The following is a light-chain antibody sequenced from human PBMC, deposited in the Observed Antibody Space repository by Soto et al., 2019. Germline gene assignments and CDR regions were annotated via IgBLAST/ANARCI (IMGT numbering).Light chain of an antibody. CDR1: QTMTRY. Sequence: DIQMTQSPSSLSASVGDRVTLTCRASQTMTRYLHWYQQKPGKAPKCLIYAASKLQGGVPSRFSSSESGTEFTLTISSLQPDDSAPYCSQQSYSNPWTFGQGATVEIK. CDR2: AAS. CDR3: QQSYSNPWT. J-gene: IGKJ1*01. V-gene: IGKV1-39*01.